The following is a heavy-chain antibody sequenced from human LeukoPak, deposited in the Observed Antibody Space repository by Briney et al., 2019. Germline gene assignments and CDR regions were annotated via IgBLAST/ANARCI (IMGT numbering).Heavy chain of an antibody. CDR3: ARDRWYALDL. CDR2: VSANSGNT. J-gene: IGHJ5*02. Sequence: GASVKVSCKASGYTFTINGISWVRQAPGQGLEWLGWVSANSGNTIYAERFQGRVSMARNTSTGTAYMDLTSLRYDDTAVYYCARDRWYALDLWGQGTLLTVSS. CDR1: GYTFTING. V-gene: IGHV1-18*01. D-gene: IGHD6-13*01.